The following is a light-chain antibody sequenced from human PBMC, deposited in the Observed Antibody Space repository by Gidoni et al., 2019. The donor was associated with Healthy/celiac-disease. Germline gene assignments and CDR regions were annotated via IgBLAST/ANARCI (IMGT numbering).Light chain of an antibody. CDR3: QQYGSSPLT. V-gene: IGKV3-20*01. J-gene: IGKJ4*01. CDR2: GAS. CDR1: QSVRSSY. Sequence: EIVLTQSPGTLSLSPGERATLSCRASQSVRSSYLAWYQQKPGQAPRLLMYGASSRATGIPDRFSGGGSGTDFTLTISRLEPEDFAVYYCQQYGSSPLTFGGGTKVEIK.